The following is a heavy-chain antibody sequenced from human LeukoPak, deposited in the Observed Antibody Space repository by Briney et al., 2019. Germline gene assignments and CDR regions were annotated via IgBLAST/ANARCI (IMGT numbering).Heavy chain of an antibody. CDR1: GRSISRYY. D-gene: IGHD1-1*01. J-gene: IGHJ4*02. V-gene: IGHV4-59*01. CDR2: IYYSGST. CDR3: ARAISYTRPFDY. Sequence: SATLSLTCTLSGRSISRYYWSWIRQPPGKGLEWIGYIYYSGSTNYNPSLKSRVTISVDTSKNQFSLKLSSVTAADTAVYYCARAISYTRPFDYWGQGTLVTVSS.